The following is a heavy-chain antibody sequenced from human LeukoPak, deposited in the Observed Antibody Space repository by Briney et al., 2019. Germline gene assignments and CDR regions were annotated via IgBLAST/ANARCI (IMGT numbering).Heavy chain of an antibody. V-gene: IGHV3-20*04. J-gene: IGHJ2*01. CDR2: INWNGGST. CDR1: GFTFDDYG. Sequence: GGSLRLSCAASGFTFDDYGMSWVRQAPGKGLEWVSGINWNGGSTGYADSVKGRFTISRDNSKNTLYLQMNSLRAEDTAVYYCARGPIVVVVAASWYFDLWGRGTLVTVSS. D-gene: IGHD2-15*01. CDR3: ARGPIVVVVAASWYFDL.